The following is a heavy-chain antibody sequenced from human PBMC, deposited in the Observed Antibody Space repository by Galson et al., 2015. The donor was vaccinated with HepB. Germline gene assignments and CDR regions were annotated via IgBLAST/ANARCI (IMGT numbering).Heavy chain of an antibody. CDR3: TRARIAAAGFDY. J-gene: IGHJ4*02. CDR2: INSDGSST. CDR1: GFTFSTYW. D-gene: IGHD6-25*01. Sequence: SLRLSCAASGFTFSTYWMHWVRQAPGKGLVWVSRINSDGSSTTYADSVKGRFTISRDNAKNTLYLQMNSLRAEETAVYYCTRARIAAAGFDYWGQGTLVTVSS. V-gene: IGHV3-74*01.